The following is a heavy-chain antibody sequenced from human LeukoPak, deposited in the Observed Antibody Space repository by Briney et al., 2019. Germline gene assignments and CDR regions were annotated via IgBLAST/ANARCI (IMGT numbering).Heavy chain of an antibody. Sequence: GASVKVSCKASDYTFTSYGISWVRQAPGQGLEWMGWISAYNGNTNYAQKFQGRVTMTTDTSTSTAYMELRSLRSEDTAVYYCAREQTQPGYSSSLALDYWGQGTLVTVSS. V-gene: IGHV1-18*01. CDR3: AREQTQPGYSSSLALDY. CDR1: DYTFTSYG. J-gene: IGHJ4*02. D-gene: IGHD6-13*01. CDR2: ISAYNGNT.